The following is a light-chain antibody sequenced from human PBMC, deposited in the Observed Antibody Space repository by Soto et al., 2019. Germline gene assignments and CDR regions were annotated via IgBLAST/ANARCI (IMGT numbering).Light chain of an antibody. CDR1: QSIRTS. J-gene: IGKJ5*01. CDR3: QQRNVWPPIT. CDR2: DAS. V-gene: IGKV3-11*01. Sequence: EIVMTQSPATLSVSPGERATLSCRASQSIRTSLAWYQQKPGQAPRLVIFDASNSANGGPARCGGSGSGTDLTLTINSLETEDFAVYYCQQRNVWPPITFGQGTRLEIK.